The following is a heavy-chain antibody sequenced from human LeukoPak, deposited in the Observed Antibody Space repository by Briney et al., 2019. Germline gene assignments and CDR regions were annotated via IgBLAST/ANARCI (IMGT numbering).Heavy chain of an antibody. CDR1: GVSFSGYY. Sequence: SETLSLTGAVYGVSFSGYYWGWIRQPPGKGLEWIGEINHSGSNNYNPSLKSRVNISVDTSKNQFSLKLSSVTAADTAVYYCARHALVGATTSHGNLDYWGQGTLVTVSS. J-gene: IGHJ4*02. CDR2: INHSGSN. D-gene: IGHD1-26*01. CDR3: ARHALVGATTSHGNLDY. V-gene: IGHV4-34*01.